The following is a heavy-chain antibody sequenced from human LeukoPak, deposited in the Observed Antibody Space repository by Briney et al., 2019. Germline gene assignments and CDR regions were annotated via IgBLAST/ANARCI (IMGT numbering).Heavy chain of an antibody. CDR3: AKDRDSRPNTIDY. CDR1: GFTFSSSG. J-gene: IGHJ4*02. D-gene: IGHD6-13*01. Sequence: GRSLRLSCAASGFTFSSSGMHWVSQAPGKGLEWVAVISYSGNDKDYADSVKGRFTLSRDNSKNTLFLQMNSLRAEDTAVYYCAKDRDSRPNTIDYWGQGTLVTVSS. V-gene: IGHV3-30*18. CDR2: ISYSGNDK.